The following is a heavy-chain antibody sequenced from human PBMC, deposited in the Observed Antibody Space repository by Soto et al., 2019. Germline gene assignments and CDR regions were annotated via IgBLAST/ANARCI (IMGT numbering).Heavy chain of an antibody. CDR2: IIPIFGTA. J-gene: IGHJ4*02. V-gene: IGHV1-69*01. Sequence: QVQLVQSGAEVKKPGSSVKVSCKASGGTFSSYAISWVRQAPGQGLEWMGGIIPIFGTANYAKKFQGGVTITADESTSTADMELSSLRSEDTAVYYCARGGLRSIAAAGMTWGQGTLVTVSS. CDR3: ARGGLRSIAAAGMT. D-gene: IGHD6-13*01. CDR1: GGTFSSYA.